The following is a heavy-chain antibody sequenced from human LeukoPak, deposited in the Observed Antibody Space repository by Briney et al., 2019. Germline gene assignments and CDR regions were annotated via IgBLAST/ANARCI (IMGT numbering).Heavy chain of an antibody. Sequence: SETLSLTCAVYGGSFSGYYWSWIRQPPGKGLEWIGEINHSGSTNYNPSLKSRVTISVDTSKNQFSLKLSSVTAADTAVCYCARGVPKRINWNSPGWGLDPWGQGTLVTVSS. V-gene: IGHV4-34*01. D-gene: IGHD1-7*01. CDR2: INHSGST. CDR3: ARGVPKRINWNSPGWGLDP. CDR1: GGSFSGYY. J-gene: IGHJ5*02.